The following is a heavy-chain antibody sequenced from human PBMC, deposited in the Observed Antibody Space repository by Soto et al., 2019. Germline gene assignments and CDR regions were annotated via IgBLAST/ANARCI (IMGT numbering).Heavy chain of an antibody. CDR3: ARGAITMIVVVTPHDAFDI. Sequence: SETLSLTCTVSGGSISSSSYYWGWIRQPPGKGLEWIGSIYYSGSTYYNPSLKSRVTISVDTSKNQFSLKLSSVTAADTAVYYCARGAITMIVVVTPHDAFDIWGQGTMVTVSS. CDR2: IYYSGST. J-gene: IGHJ3*02. V-gene: IGHV4-39*01. CDR1: GGSISSSSYY. D-gene: IGHD3-22*01.